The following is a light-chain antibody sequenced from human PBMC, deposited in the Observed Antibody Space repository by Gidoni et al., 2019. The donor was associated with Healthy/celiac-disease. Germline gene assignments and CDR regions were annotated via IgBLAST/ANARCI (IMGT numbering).Light chain of an antibody. CDR2: GAS. CDR3: QQYGSSRLT. CDR1: QSVSSSY. J-gene: IGKJ4*01. V-gene: IGKV3-20*01. Sequence: EIVLTQSPGTLSLSPGERATLSCRASQSVSSSYLAWYQQKPGQAPRLPIYGASSRATDIPDRFSGSGSGTDFTLTISRLEPEDFAVYYCQQYGSSRLTFGGGTKVEIK.